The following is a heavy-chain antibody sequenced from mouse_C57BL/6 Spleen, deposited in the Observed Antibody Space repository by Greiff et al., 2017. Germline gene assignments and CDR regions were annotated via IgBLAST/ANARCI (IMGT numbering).Heavy chain of an antibody. D-gene: IGHD3-2*02. CDR2: IYPSDSET. CDR3: ARGDSSGYVDYAMGY. J-gene: IGHJ4*01. CDR1: GYTFTSYW. V-gene: IGHV1-61*01. Sequence: PVASLVRPGSSVTLSCTASGYTFTSYWMDWVKQRPGQGLEWIGNIYPSDSETHYNQKFKDKATLAVDKSSSTAYMQLSSLTSGDSAVYYCARGDSSGYVDYAMGYWGQGTSVTVSS.